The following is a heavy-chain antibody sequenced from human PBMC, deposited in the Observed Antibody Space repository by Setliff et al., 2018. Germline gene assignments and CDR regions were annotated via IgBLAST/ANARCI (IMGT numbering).Heavy chain of an antibody. CDR2: LYHGGSS. J-gene: IGHJ4*02. Sequence: PSETMSLTCTVSGGSVGNSYYYWGWIRQPPGKGLEWIGCLYHGGSSYYSPSLKSRVTISLDTSKNQFSLKLTSVTAADTAVYYCARVPALGGIVGTHGIDNWGQGTLVTVSS. V-gene: IGHV4-39*07. D-gene: IGHD1-26*01. CDR3: ARVPALGGIVGTHGIDN. CDR1: GGSVGNSYYY.